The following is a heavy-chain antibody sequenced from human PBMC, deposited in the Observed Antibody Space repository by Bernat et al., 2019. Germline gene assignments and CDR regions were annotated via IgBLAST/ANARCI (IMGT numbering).Heavy chain of an antibody. J-gene: IGHJ5*02. CDR1: GFTFSSYA. D-gene: IGHD6-13*01. CDR3: ARERSSSSWYDWFDP. CDR2: ISYDGSNK. Sequence: VQLVESGGGVVQPGRSLRLSCAASGFTFSSYAMHWVRQAPGKGLEWVAVISYDGSNKYYADSVKGRFTISRDNSKNTLYLQMNSLRAEDTAVYYCARERSSSSWYDWFDPWGQGTLVTVSS. V-gene: IGHV3-30*01.